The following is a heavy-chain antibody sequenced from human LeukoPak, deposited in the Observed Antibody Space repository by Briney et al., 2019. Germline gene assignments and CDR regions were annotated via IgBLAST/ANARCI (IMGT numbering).Heavy chain of an antibody. J-gene: IGHJ6*03. CDR2: TSYDGSTK. CDR3: AKAVATIGYYYYYYMDV. CDR1: GFIFSDYG. V-gene: IGHV3-30*18. Sequence: PGGSLRLSCVGSGFIFSDYGMHWVRQAPGKGLEWVAVTSYDGSTKIYADSVKGRFTISRDNSKNTLYLQMNSLRAEDTAVYYCAKAVATIGYYYYYYMDVWGKGTTVTVSS. D-gene: IGHD5-12*01.